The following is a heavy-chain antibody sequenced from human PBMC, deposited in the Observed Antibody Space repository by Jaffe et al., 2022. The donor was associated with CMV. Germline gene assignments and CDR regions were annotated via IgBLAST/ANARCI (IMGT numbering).Heavy chain of an antibody. CDR2: IDPSDSYT. Sequence: EVQLVQSGAEVKKPGESLRISCKGSGYSFTSYWISWVRQMPGKGLEWMGRIDPSDSYTNYSPSFQGHVTISADKSISTAYLQWSSLKASDTAMYYCARVYYDSSGSNWFDPWGQGTLVTVSS. V-gene: IGHV5-10-1*03. D-gene: IGHD3-22*01. J-gene: IGHJ5*02. CDR3: ARVYYDSSGSNWFDP. CDR1: GYSFTSYW.